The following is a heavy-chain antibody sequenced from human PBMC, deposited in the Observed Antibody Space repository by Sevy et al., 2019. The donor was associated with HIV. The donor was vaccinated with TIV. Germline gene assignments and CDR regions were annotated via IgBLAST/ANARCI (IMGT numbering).Heavy chain of an antibody. CDR2: IYYNGHI. J-gene: IGHJ4*02. CDR1: GGSITSLY. V-gene: IGHV4-59*08. CDR3: AGENAWGRGYS. D-gene: IGHD1-26*01. Sequence: SETLSLTCTVSGGSITSLYWNWIRQPPGKGLEWIANIYYNGHINYNPSLKSRVTLSLDTSKNQFCLRLSSVTAADTARYYCAGENAWGRGYSWGQGTLVTVSS.